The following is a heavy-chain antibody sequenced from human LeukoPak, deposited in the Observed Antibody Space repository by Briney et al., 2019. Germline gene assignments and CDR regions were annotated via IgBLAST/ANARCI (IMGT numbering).Heavy chain of an antibody. CDR1: GGSFSSYA. D-gene: IGHD3-10*01. V-gene: IGHV1-69*05. Sequence: SVKVSCKAAGGSFSSYAISWVRQAPGQGLEWMGWIMPIFGTANYAQKFQGRVTITTDESTSTAYMELSSLRSEDTAEYYCPEGRGAYHYYLVVWGQRTPVTVSS. CDR2: IMPIFGTA. J-gene: IGHJ6*03. CDR3: PEGRGAYHYYLVV.